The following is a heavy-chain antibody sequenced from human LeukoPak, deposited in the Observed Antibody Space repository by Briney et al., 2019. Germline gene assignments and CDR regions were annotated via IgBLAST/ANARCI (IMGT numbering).Heavy chain of an antibody. CDR1: GYTFTSYG. D-gene: IGHD3-10*01. CDR3: ARVPYYGSGSYYIFYYYYYMDV. Sequence: ASVKVSCKASGYTFTSYGISWVRQAPGQGLEWMGWISAYNGNTNYAQKLQGRVTMTTDTSTSTAYMELRSLRSDDTAVYYCARVPYYGSGSYYIFYYYYYMDVWGKGTTVTVSS. J-gene: IGHJ6*03. CDR2: ISAYNGNT. V-gene: IGHV1-18*01.